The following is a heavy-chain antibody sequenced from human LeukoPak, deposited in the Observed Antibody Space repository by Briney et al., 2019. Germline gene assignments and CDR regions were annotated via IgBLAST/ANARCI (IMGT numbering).Heavy chain of an antibody. V-gene: IGHV3-23*01. CDR3: ARDRGYYGMDV. CDR2: ISGSGGST. D-gene: IGHD5-24*01. J-gene: IGHJ6*02. Sequence: GGSLRLSCAASGFTFSSYAMSWVRQAPGKGLEWVSAISGSGGSTYYADSVKGRFTISRDNAKNSLYLQMNSLRAEDTAVYYCARDRGYYGMDVWGQGTTVTVSS. CDR1: GFTFSSYA.